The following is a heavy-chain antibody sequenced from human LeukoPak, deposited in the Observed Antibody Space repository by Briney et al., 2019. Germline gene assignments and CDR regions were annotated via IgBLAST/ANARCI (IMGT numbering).Heavy chain of an antibody. Sequence: GGSLRLSCAASGFTFSSYGMHWVRQAPGKGLEWVAVIWYDGSNKYYADSVKGRFTISRDNSKNTLYLQMNSLRAEDTAVYYCARDAAVVPAAMPDYWGQGTLVTVSS. V-gene: IGHV3-33*01. J-gene: IGHJ4*02. D-gene: IGHD2-2*01. CDR1: GFTFSSYG. CDR2: IWYDGSNK. CDR3: ARDAAVVPAAMPDY.